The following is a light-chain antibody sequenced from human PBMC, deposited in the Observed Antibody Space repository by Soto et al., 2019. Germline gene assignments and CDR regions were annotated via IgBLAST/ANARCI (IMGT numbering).Light chain of an antibody. CDR3: QQDNTYLT. V-gene: IGKV1-5*03. Sequence: DIQMTQSPSTLSASVGDRVTITCRASQSISTGLAWYQQKPGKAPKLLIYKASSLESGVPSRFSGSGSGTEFTLTISSLQPDDFATYYCQQDNTYLTFGQGTKVEI. CDR2: KAS. J-gene: IGKJ1*01. CDR1: QSISTG.